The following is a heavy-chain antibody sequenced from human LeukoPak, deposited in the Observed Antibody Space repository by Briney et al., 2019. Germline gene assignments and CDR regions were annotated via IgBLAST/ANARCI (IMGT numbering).Heavy chain of an antibody. D-gene: IGHD3-10*02. CDR2: LNWNGAST. V-gene: IGHV3-20*04. CDR1: GFTFDDYG. CDR3: AELGITMIGGV. J-gene: IGHJ6*04. Sequence: PGGSLRLSCAASGFTFDDYGLSWVRQVPGKGLEWVSGLNWNGASTGYADSVKGRFTISRDSAKNSLYLQMNSLRAEDTAVYYCAELGITMIGGVWGKGTTVTISS.